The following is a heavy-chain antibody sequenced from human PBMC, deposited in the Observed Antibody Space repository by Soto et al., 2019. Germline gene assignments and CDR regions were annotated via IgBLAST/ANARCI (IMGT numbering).Heavy chain of an antibody. V-gene: IGHV1-2*02. CDR1: GYTFTGYY. CDR3: ARDRVYSSSSGTPGY. Sequence: AASVKVSCKASGYTFTGYYMHWVRQAPGQGLEWMGWINPNSGGTNYAQKLQGRVTMTRDTSISTAYMELSRLRSDDTAVYYCARDRVYSSSSGTPGYWGQGTLVTVSS. CDR2: INPNSGGT. J-gene: IGHJ4*02. D-gene: IGHD6-6*01.